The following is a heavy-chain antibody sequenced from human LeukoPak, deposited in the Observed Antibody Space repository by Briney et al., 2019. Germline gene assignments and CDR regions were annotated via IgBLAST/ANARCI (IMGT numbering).Heavy chain of an antibody. D-gene: IGHD3-3*01. V-gene: IGHV1-8*03. CDR1: GYTFTSYD. Sequence: ASVKVSCKASGYTFTSYDINWVRQATGQGLEWMGWMNPNSGNTGYAQKFQGRVTITRNTSISTAYMELSSLRSEDTAVYYCARGRGITIFGVVYYYYMDVWGKGTTVTVSS. J-gene: IGHJ6*03. CDR2: MNPNSGNT. CDR3: ARGRGITIFGVVYYYYMDV.